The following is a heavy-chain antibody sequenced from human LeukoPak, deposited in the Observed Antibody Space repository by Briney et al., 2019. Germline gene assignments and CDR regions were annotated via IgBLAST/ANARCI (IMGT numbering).Heavy chain of an antibody. CDR3: ARDTGYYYDSSGYYYLNDY. CDR2: INPSGGST. CDR1: GGTFSSYA. Sequence: ASVKVSCKASGGTFSSYAISWVRQAPGQGLEWMGIINPSGGSTSYAQKFQGRVTMTRDMSTSTVYMELSSLRSEDTAVYYCARDTGYYYDSSGYYYLNDYWGQGTLVTVSS. J-gene: IGHJ4*02. V-gene: IGHV1-46*01. D-gene: IGHD3-22*01.